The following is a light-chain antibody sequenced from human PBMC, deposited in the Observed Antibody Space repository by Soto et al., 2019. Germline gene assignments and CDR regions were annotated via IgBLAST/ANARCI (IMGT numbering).Light chain of an antibody. CDR3: AAWDDSLSGPV. CDR1: SSNIGSNY. V-gene: IGLV1-47*02. J-gene: IGLJ3*02. CDR2: SNN. Sequence: QPVLTQPPSASGTPGQRVTISCSGSSSNIGSNYVYWYQQFPGTAPKLLIYSNNQRPSGVPDRFSGSKSGTSASLAISGLRSEDEADYYCAAWDDSLSGPVFGGGTKLTVL.